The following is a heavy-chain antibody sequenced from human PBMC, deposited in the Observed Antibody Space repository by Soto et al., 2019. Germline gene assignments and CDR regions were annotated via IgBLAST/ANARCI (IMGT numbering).Heavy chain of an antibody. CDR2: INPSGGST. D-gene: IGHD2-8*01. CDR1: GYTFTSYY. J-gene: IGHJ4*02. V-gene: IGHV1-46*01. CDR3: ARPPYPGCINAVCYPLDY. Sequence: QVQLVQSGAEVKKPGASVKISCKASGYTFTSYYMHWVRQAPGQGLEWMGIINPSGGSTNYAQKLKGRIAKTRHASTSTVYMELNSLRSEDTAVYYCARPPYPGCINAVCYPLDYWCQGTLVTVSS.